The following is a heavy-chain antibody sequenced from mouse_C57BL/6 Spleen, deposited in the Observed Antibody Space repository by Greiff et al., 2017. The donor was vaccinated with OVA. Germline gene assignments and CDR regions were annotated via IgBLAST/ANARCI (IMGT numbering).Heavy chain of an antibody. D-gene: IGHD2-5*01. V-gene: IGHV3-6*01. Sequence: VQLQESGPGLVKPSQSLSLTCSVTGYSITSGYYWNWIRQFPGNKLEWMGYISYDGSNNYNPSLKNRISITRDTSKNQFFLKLNSVTTEDTATYYCARALYSNYAMDYWGQGTSVTVSS. J-gene: IGHJ4*01. CDR3: ARALYSNYAMDY. CDR2: ISYDGSN. CDR1: GYSITSGYY.